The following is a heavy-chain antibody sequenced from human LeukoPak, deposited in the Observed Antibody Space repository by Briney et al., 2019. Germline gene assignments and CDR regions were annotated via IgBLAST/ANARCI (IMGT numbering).Heavy chain of an antibody. CDR3: ARAPSWIQLWLLGY. CDR1: GYTFTCYY. J-gene: IGHJ4*02. Sequence: ASVKVSCKASGYTFTCYYMHWVRQAPGQGLEWMGWINPNRGGTNYAQKFQGRVTMTRDTSISTAYMELSRLRSDDTAVYYCARAPSWIQLWLLGYWGQGTLVTVSS. D-gene: IGHD5-18*01. V-gene: IGHV1-2*02. CDR2: INPNRGGT.